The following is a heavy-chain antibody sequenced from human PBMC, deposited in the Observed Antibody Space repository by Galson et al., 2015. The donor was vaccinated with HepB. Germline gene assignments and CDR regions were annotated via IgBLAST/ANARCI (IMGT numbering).Heavy chain of an antibody. V-gene: IGHV3-66*01. CDR3: ARIWGSRLFDY. Sequence: SLRLSCAASGFTVSSNYMSWVRQAPGKGLEWVSVIYSGGSTYYAEAVKGRFTISRDNSKNTMYLQMNSLRAEDTAVYYCARIWGSRLFDYWGQGTLVTVSS. CDR2: IYSGGST. CDR1: GFTVSSNY. J-gene: IGHJ4*02. D-gene: IGHD4/OR15-4a*01.